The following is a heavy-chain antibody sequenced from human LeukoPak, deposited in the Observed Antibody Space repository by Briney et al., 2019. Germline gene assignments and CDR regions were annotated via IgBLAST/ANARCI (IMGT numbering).Heavy chain of an antibody. CDR1: GGSFSGYY. CDR2: INHSGST. J-gene: IGHJ4*02. D-gene: IGHD4-17*01. CDR3: ARGLYGDYKIN. V-gene: IGHV4-34*01. Sequence: PSETLSLTCAVYGGSFSGYYWSWIRQPPGKGLEWIGEINHSGSTNYNPSLKSRVTISVDTSKNQFSLKLSSVTAADTAVYYCARGLYGDYKINWGQGTLVTVSS.